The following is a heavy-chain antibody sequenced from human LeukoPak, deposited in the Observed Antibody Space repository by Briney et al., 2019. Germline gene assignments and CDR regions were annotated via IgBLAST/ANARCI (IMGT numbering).Heavy chain of an antibody. CDR2: MSGSGGIT. J-gene: IGHJ2*01. CDR1: GFTFSSCA. V-gene: IGHV3-23*01. Sequence: GGSLRLSCAASGFTFSSCAMNWVRQAPGKGLEWVSGMSGSGGITHYADSVKGRFTISRDNAKNSLYLQMNSLRAEDTAVYYCARSYDSSGSRLQYFDLWGRGTLVTVSS. CDR3: ARSYDSSGSRLQYFDL. D-gene: IGHD3-22*01.